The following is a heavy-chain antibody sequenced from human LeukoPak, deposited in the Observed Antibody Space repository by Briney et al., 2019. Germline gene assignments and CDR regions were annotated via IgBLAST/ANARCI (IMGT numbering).Heavy chain of an antibody. Sequence: GESLKISCAASGFTFSSYGMHWVRQAPGKGLEWVAVIWYDGSNKYYADSVKGRFTISRDNSKNTLYLQMNSLRAEDTAVYYCARESRYFDWLFDYWGQGTLVTVSS. CDR1: GFTFSSYG. CDR2: IWYDGSNK. J-gene: IGHJ4*02. V-gene: IGHV3-33*01. CDR3: ARESRYFDWLFDY. D-gene: IGHD3-9*01.